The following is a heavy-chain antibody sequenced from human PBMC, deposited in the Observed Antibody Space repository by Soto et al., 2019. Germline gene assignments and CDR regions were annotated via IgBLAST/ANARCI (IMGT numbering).Heavy chain of an antibody. Sequence: ASVKVSCKASGYTFTSYYMHWVRQAPGQGLEWMGIINPSGGSTSYAQKFQGRVTMTRDTSTSTVYMELSSLRSEDTAVYYCATRAADYDFWSGYYSYYYYMDVWGKGTTVTVSS. D-gene: IGHD3-3*01. V-gene: IGHV1-46*01. CDR3: ATRAADYDFWSGYYSYYYYMDV. J-gene: IGHJ6*03. CDR1: GYTFTSYY. CDR2: INPSGGST.